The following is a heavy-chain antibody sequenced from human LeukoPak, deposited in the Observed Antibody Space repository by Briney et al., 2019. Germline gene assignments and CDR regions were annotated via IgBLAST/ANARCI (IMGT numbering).Heavy chain of an antibody. D-gene: IGHD6-19*01. Sequence: SETLSLTCTVSGGSISRYYWSWIRQSAGKGLEWVGRFYISGSTNYNPSLKSRVTMSVDTSKNQFSLELSSVTAADTAVYYCARAVAGTADYDYWGQGTLVTVSS. J-gene: IGHJ4*02. CDR2: FYISGST. V-gene: IGHV4-4*07. CDR1: GGSISRYY. CDR3: ARAVAGTADYDY.